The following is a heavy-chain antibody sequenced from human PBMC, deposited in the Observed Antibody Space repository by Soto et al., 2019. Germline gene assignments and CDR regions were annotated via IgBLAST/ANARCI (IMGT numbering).Heavy chain of an antibody. V-gene: IGHV4-30-2*01. CDR3: ARQNIGYDFWSGYSNWFDP. D-gene: IGHD3-3*01. J-gene: IGHJ5*02. CDR2: IYHSGST. Sequence: PSETLSLTCAVSGGSISSGGYSWSWIRQPPGKGLEWIGYIYHSGSTYYNPSLKSRVTISVDRSKNQFSLKLSSVSAADTAVYYCARQNIGYDFWSGYSNWFDPWGQGTLVTVSS. CDR1: GGSISSGGYS.